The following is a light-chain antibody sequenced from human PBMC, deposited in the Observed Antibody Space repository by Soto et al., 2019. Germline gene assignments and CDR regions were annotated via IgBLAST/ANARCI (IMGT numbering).Light chain of an antibody. V-gene: IGKV3-20*01. J-gene: IGKJ2*01. CDR2: GVC. CDR1: LSLSSF. CDR3: QQYGSAPMFT. Sequence: DIVWTQSPGTLSLSPGDRATLSCRASLSLSSFLAWYQQKPGQAPRLLIYGVCRRATGIPDRFSGSGSGTDFALTIASLEPEDLAVYYGQQYGSAPMFTFGQGTKLEIK.